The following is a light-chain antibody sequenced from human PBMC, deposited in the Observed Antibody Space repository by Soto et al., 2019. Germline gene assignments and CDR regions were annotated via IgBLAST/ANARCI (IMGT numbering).Light chain of an antibody. CDR1: RRGVGGYNY. Sequence: QSVLTKPASVAGSPGQSITIACTWSRRGVGGYNYVSWYQQYPGKSPKLLIYEVTHRPSGVSNRFSGSKSSNTASLTISGLQAEDEADYYCSSYTISNTLPFVFGTGTKVTVL. CDR2: EVT. CDR3: SSYTISNTLPFV. J-gene: IGLJ1*01. V-gene: IGLV2-14*01.